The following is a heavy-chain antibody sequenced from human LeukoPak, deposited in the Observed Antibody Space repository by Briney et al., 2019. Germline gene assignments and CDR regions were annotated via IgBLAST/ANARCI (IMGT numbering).Heavy chain of an antibody. D-gene: IGHD3/OR15-3a*01. Sequence: SETLSLTCAVSGGSISSGGYSWSWIRQQPGKGLEWIGYIYYSGSTYYNPSLKSRVTISVDTSKNQFSLRLTSVTAADTAVYYCARQTGSGLFILPGGQGTLVTVSS. V-gene: IGHV4-30-4*07. CDR3: ARQTGSGLFILP. J-gene: IGHJ4*02. CDR2: IYYSGST. CDR1: GGSISSGGYS.